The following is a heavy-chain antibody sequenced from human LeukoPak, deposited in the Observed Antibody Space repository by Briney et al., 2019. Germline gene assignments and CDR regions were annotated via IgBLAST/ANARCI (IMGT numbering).Heavy chain of an antibody. CDR2: ISGSGGST. Sequence: GGSLRLSCAASGFTFSSYAMSWVRQAPGKGLEWVSAISGSGGSTYYADSVKGRFTISRDNPKNTLYLQMNSLRAEDTAVYYCAKEYCSSTSCYIVDYWGQGTLVTVSS. CDR3: AKEYCSSTSCYIVDY. V-gene: IGHV3-23*01. J-gene: IGHJ4*02. CDR1: GFTFSSYA. D-gene: IGHD2-2*02.